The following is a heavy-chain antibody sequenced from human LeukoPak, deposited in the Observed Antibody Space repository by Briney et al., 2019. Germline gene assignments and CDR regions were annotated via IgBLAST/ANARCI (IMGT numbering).Heavy chain of an antibody. J-gene: IGHJ4*02. CDR3: GKDLNYGLDY. D-gene: IGHD4-11*01. V-gene: IGHV3-23*01. CDR1: GFIFSTYA. Sequence: GGSLRLSCAASGFIFSTYAMSWVRQAPGKGLEWVSALSGSVDKTFYADSVKGRFTIPRDNSKNTLYLQMNSLRAEDTAVYYCGKDLNYGLDYWGQGTLVTASS. CDR2: LSGSVDKT.